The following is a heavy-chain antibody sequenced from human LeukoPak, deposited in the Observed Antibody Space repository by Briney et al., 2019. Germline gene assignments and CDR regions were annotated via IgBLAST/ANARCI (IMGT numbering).Heavy chain of an antibody. CDR1: GHRFTNHW. CDR3: ARRPYSGSPNWFDP. D-gene: IGHD1-26*01. V-gene: IGHV5-51*01. CDR2: INLGDSDT. Sequence: GESLKISCEVSGHRFTNHWIGWVRQMPGKGLEWMGIINLGDSDTKYSPSFQGQVTISLDKSISTAYLQWRSLKASDTAMYYCARRPYSGSPNWFDPWGQGTLVTASS. J-gene: IGHJ5*02.